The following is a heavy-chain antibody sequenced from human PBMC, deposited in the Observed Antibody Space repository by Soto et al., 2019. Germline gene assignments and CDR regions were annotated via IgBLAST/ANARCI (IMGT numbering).Heavy chain of an antibody. J-gene: IGHJ4*02. CDR1: GFTFSSYG. Sequence: QVQLVESGGGVVQPGRSLRLSCAASGFTFSSYGMHWVRQAPGKGLEWVAVISYDGSNKYYADSVKGRFTISRDNSKNPLYLQMNSLRAEDTAVYYCAKAGNAADDYWGQGTLVTVSS. D-gene: IGHD4-4*01. CDR3: AKAGNAADDY. CDR2: ISYDGSNK. V-gene: IGHV3-30*18.